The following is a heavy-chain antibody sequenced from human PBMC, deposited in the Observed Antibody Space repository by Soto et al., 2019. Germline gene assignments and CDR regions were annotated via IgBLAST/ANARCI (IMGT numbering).Heavy chain of an antibody. CDR1: GFTFDDYA. Sequence: GGSLRLSCAASGFTFDDYAMHWVRQAPGKGLEWVSGISWNSGSIGYADSVKGRFTISRDNAKNSLYLQMNSLRAEDTALYYCAKDMRPSAYCSGGSCYSGYYYGMDVWGQGTTVTVSS. CDR3: AKDMRPSAYCSGGSCYSGYYYGMDV. D-gene: IGHD2-15*01. CDR2: ISWNSGSI. V-gene: IGHV3-9*01. J-gene: IGHJ6*02.